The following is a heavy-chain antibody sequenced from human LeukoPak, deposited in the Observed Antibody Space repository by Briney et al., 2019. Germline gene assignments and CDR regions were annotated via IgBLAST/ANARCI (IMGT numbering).Heavy chain of an antibody. CDR1: GYTFTSYG. J-gene: IGHJ5*02. CDR2: ISAYNGNT. Sequence: ASVKVSCKASGYTFTSYGISRVRQAPGQGLEWMGWISAYNGNTNYAQKLQGRVTMTTDTSTSTAYMELRSLRSDDTAVYYCARVAVAVAGSYNWFDPWGQGTLVTVSS. V-gene: IGHV1-18*01. D-gene: IGHD6-19*01. CDR3: ARVAVAVAGSYNWFDP.